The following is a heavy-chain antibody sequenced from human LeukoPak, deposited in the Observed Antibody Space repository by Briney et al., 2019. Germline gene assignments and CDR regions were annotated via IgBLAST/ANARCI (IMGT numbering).Heavy chain of an antibody. CDR1: GFPFNSHA. V-gene: IGHV3-23*01. CDR3: VREAGDWAPVCVKTNRFDP. Sequence: VGALRLSRGTSGFPFNSHAMRLVRQAPGKGLEGVAAISNGKAYYAESVRGRFAIPRHDTTNTVYLPWKRLGDEDTALYYCVREAGDWAPVCVKTNRFDPWGQGTLVTVSS. D-gene: IGHD1-26*01. J-gene: IGHJ5*02. CDR2: ISNGKA.